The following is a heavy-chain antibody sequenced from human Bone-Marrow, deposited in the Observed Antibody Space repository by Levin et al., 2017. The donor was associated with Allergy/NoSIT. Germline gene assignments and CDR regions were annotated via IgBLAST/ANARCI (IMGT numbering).Heavy chain of an antibody. CDR2: ISYDDSEK. Sequence: GESLKISCAASGFTFSLYGMHWVRQAPGKGLEWVAFISYDDSEKYYVDSVKGRFTISRDNSKSTLFLQMTSLRVQDTAVYFCAKEVDVATIIGYFEYWGPGALVTVSS. V-gene: IGHV3-30*18. D-gene: IGHD5-24*01. CDR3: AKEVDVATIIGYFEY. J-gene: IGHJ4*02. CDR1: GFTFSLYG.